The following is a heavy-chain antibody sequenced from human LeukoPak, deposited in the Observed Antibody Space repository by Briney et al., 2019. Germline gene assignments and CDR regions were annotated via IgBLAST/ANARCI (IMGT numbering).Heavy chain of an antibody. J-gene: IGHJ4*02. Sequence: PSETLSLTCAVYGGSFSGYYWSWIRQPPGKGLEWIGEINHSGSTNYNPSLKSRVTISVDTSKNQFSLKLSSVTAADTAVYYCARTYCTNGVCYRYFDYWGQGTLVTVSS. CDR1: GGSFSGYY. D-gene: IGHD2-8*01. CDR3: ARTYCTNGVCYRYFDY. V-gene: IGHV4-34*01. CDR2: INHSGST.